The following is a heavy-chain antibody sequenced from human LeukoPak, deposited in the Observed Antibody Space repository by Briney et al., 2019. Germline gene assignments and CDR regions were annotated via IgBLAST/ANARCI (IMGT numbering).Heavy chain of an antibody. D-gene: IGHD3-3*01. CDR1: GGSISSYY. V-gene: IGHV4-59*08. J-gene: IGHJ4*02. CDR3: ARHVEDDFPFDY. Sequence: SETLSLTCTVSGGSISSYYWSWIRQPPGKGLEWIGYIYYSGSTNYNPSLKSRVAISVDTSKNQFSLKLSSVTAADTAVYYCARHVEDDFPFDYWGQGTLVTVSS. CDR2: IYYSGST.